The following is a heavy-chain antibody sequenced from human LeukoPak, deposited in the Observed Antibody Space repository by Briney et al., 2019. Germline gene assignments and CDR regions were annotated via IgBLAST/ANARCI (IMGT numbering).Heavy chain of an antibody. CDR3: ARDIAVDDIVVVPAAMIGLNWFDP. CDR1: GYTFPTFA. V-gene: IGHV1-3*01. Sequence: ASVKVSCKASGYTFPTFAIHWVRQAPGQRPEWMGWINGGNGNTKYSQKFQGRVTITADKSTSTAYMELSSLRSEDTAVYYCARDIAVDDIVVVPAAMIGLNWFDPWGQGTLVTVSS. D-gene: IGHD2-2*01. CDR2: INGGNGNT. J-gene: IGHJ5*02.